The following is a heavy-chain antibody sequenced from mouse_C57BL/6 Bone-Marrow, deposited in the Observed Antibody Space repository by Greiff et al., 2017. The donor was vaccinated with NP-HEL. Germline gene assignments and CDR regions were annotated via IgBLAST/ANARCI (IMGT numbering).Heavy chain of an antibody. J-gene: IGHJ3*01. CDR1: GFTFSDYY. D-gene: IGHD2-5*01. Sequence: EVKLMESGGGLVQPGGSLKLSCAASGFTFSDYYMYWVRQTPEKRLEWVAYISNGGGSTYYPDTVKGRFTISRDNAKNTLYLQMSRLKSEDTAMYYCASPYYSNYGKFAYWGQGTLVTVSA. V-gene: IGHV5-12*01. CDR3: ASPYYSNYGKFAY. CDR2: ISNGGGST.